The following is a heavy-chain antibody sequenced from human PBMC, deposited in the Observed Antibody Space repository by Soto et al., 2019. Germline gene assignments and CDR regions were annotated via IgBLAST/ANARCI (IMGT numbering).Heavy chain of an antibody. CDR1: GYSFTSYW. CDR3: AKTFSSSYYYYYGMDV. J-gene: IGHJ6*02. CDR2: IYPGDSDT. D-gene: IGHD6-6*01. V-gene: IGHV5-51*01. Sequence: HGESLKISCKGSGYSFTSYWIGWVRQMPGKGLEWMGIIYPGDSDTRYSPSFQGQVTISADKSISTAYLQWSSLKASDTAMYSCAKTFSSSYYYYYGMDVWGQGTTVTVSS.